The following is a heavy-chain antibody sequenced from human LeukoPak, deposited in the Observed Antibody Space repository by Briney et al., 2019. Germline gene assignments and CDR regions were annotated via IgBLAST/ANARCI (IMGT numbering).Heavy chain of an antibody. V-gene: IGHV4-34*01. D-gene: IGHD2-2*02. CDR1: GGSCSGYY. CDR2: INHSGST. CDR3: ARGRRVGCSSTSCYRPFDY. J-gene: IGHJ4*02. Sequence: SETLSLXCAVYGGSCSGYYWSWIRQPPGKGLESIGEINHSGSTNYNPSLKSRVTISVDTSKNQFSLKLSSVTAADTAVYYCARGRRVGCSSTSCYRPFDYWGQGTLVTVSS.